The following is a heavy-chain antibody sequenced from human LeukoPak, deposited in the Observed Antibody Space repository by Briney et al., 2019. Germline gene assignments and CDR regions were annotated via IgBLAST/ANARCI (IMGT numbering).Heavy chain of an antibody. J-gene: IGHJ4*02. D-gene: IGHD5-18*01. CDR3: AKSGGYSYGYNSDH. CDR2: ISGNGGST. CDR1: GFTFDDYA. V-gene: IGHV3-43*02. Sequence: GGSLRLSCAASGFTFDDYAMHWVRHAPGKGLEWLSLISGNGGSTYYADSVRGRFTISRDNSKNSLYLQMNSLRSLQTALYCGAKSGGYSYGYNSDHWGEGTLVTVSS.